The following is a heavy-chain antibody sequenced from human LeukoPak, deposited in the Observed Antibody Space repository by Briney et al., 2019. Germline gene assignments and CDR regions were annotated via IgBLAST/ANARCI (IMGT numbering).Heavy chain of an antibody. CDR2: ISPNIGGT. Sequence: ASVKVSCKASGYTFTGYYVHWVRQAPGQGLEWMGRISPNIGGTSYAQNFQGRVTLTRDTSISTAYMELSRLGSDDTAVYYCARAYLCRGGSCYTPHYYYGMDVWGQGTTVTVSS. V-gene: IGHV1-2*06. CDR1: GYTFTGYY. CDR3: ARAYLCRGGSCYTPHYYYGMDV. J-gene: IGHJ6*02. D-gene: IGHD2-15*01.